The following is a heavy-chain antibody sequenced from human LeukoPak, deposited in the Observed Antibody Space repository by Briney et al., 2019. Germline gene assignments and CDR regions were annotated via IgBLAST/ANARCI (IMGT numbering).Heavy chain of an antibody. J-gene: IGHJ4*02. Sequence: SETLCLTCTVSGGSISSSSYYWGWIRQPPEKGLEWIGSIYYSGSTYYNPSLKSRVTISVDTSKNLFFLKLTSVTAADTAVYYCVKYSGSYGSDFFDYWGQGTLVTVSS. CDR1: GGSISSSSYY. D-gene: IGHD1-26*01. V-gene: IGHV4-39*07. CDR3: VKYSGSYGSDFFDY. CDR2: IYYSGST.